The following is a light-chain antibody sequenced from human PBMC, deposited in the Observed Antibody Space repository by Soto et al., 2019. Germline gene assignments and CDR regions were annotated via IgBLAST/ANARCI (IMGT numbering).Light chain of an antibody. CDR1: QSISSW. CDR2: KAS. J-gene: IGKJ3*01. V-gene: IGKV1-5*03. CDR3: QRYNSYPG. Sequence: DIQMTQSPSTLSASVGDRVTITCRASQSISSWLAWYQQKPGKAPKLLIYKASSLESGVPSRFSGSGSGTEFTLTISSLQPDDFATYYCQRYNSYPGFGPGTKVDIK.